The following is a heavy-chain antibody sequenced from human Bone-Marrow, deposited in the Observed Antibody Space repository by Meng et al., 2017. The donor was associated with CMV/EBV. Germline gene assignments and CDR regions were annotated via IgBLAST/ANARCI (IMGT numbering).Heavy chain of an antibody. V-gene: IGHV3-74*01. J-gene: IGHJ4*02. CDR3: AKSPLRFLEWLSSFDY. CDR1: GFTFSSYW. D-gene: IGHD3-3*01. Sequence: GESLKISCAASGFTFSSYWMHWVRQAPGKGLVWVSRINSDGTSTSYADSVKGRFTISRDNSKNTLYLQMNSLRAEDTAVYYCAKSPLRFLEWLSSFDYWGQGTLVTVSS. CDR2: INSDGTST.